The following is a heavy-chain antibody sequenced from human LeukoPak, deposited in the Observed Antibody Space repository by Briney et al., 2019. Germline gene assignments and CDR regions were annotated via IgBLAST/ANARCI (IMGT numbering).Heavy chain of an antibody. Sequence: GASVKVSCKASGYTFTSYGISWVRQAPGQGLEWMGWISAYNGNTNYAQKLQGRVTMTTDTSTSTAYMELRSLRSDDTAVYYCARDSESIADAGSMDVWGQGTTVTVSS. D-gene: IGHD6-6*01. V-gene: IGHV1-18*01. CDR2: ISAYNGNT. CDR1: GYTFTSYG. J-gene: IGHJ6*02. CDR3: ARDSESIADAGSMDV.